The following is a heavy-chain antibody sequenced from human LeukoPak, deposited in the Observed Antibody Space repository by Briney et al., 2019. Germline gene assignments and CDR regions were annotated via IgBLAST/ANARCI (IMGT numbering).Heavy chain of an antibody. V-gene: IGHV4-59*01. CDR1: GGSIRSYY. CDR2: VYYSGST. CDR3: AREPPPSGDYHESFFDY. D-gene: IGHD4-17*01. J-gene: IGHJ4*02. Sequence: SETLSLTCSVSGGSIRSYYWSWIRQPPGKGLEWFGYVYYSGSTNYNPTLKSRVTISVDTSKNQFSLKLSAVTAADTAVYYCAREPPPSGDYHESFFDYWGQGTLVTVSS.